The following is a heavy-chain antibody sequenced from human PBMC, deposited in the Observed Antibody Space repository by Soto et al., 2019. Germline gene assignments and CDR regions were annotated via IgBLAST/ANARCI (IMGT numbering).Heavy chain of an antibody. J-gene: IGHJ6*03. D-gene: IGHD6-13*01. Sequence: EAQLVESGGGLVQPGGSLRLSCAASGFTFSNYEMHWVRQAPGKGLEYVSGISNNGAHTDYAKSVKGRFTISRDNSENTLYLQMGSLSAEDMALYYCARRGYGSRWPNDYMDVWGKGSTVTVS. CDR3: ARRGYGSRWPNDYMDV. CDR1: GFTFSNYE. V-gene: IGHV3-64*01. CDR2: ISNNGAHT.